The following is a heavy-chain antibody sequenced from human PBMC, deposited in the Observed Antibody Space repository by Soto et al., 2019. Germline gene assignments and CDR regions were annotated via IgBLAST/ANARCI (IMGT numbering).Heavy chain of an antibody. V-gene: IGHV4-61*03. J-gene: IGHJ4*02. CDR2: INHSGAT. CDR1: GGSVSGASYY. CDR3: ARGLDFYGSGSPGLNGY. D-gene: IGHD3-10*01. Sequence: SETLSLTCTVSGGSVSGASYYWSWIRQPPGKGLEWIGNINHSGATNYNPSLKTRATISVDTSKRHFSLKLSSVTSADTAVYYCARGLDFYGSGSPGLNGYWGQGTLVTVSS.